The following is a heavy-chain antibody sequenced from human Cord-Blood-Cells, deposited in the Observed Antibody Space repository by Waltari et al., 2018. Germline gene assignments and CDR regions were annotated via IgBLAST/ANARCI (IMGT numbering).Heavy chain of an antibody. CDR1: GYTFTSYY. CDR2: KNPNSGNT. Sequence: QVQLVQSGAEVKKPGASVKVSCKASGYTFTSYYINWVRQATGQGLEWMGWKNPNSGNTGYAQKFQGRVTMTRNTSISTAYMELSSLRSEDTAVYYCAKFSGAARRNFIDYWGQGTLVTVSS. V-gene: IGHV1-8*01. D-gene: IGHD6-6*01. J-gene: IGHJ4*02. CDR3: AKFSGAARRNFIDY.